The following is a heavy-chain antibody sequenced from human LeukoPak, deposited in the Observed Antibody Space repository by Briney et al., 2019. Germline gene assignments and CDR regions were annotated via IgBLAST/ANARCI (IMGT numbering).Heavy chain of an antibody. CDR3: ASQNSRPTSIDAFDI. CDR2: IYYSGST. CDR1: GGSISSYY. J-gene: IGHJ3*02. Sequence: SETLSLTCTVAGGSISSYYWSWIRQPPGKGLELIGYIYYSGSTNYNPSLKSRVTISVDTSKNQFSLKLSSVTAADTAVYYCASQNSRPTSIDAFDIWGQGTLVTVSS. V-gene: IGHV4-59*08. D-gene: IGHD4-23*01.